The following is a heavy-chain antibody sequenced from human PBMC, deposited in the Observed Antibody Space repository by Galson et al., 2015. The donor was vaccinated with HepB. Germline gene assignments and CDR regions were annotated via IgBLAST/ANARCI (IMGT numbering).Heavy chain of an antibody. V-gene: IGHV1-45*02. D-gene: IGHD3-16*01. Sequence: SVKVSCKASGYTFTYRYLHWVRQAPGQALEWMGWITPFNGNTNYAQKFQDRVTITRDRSMSTAYMELSSLRSEDTAMYYCAGALGGPYYFDYWGQGTLVTVSS. J-gene: IGHJ4*02. CDR3: AGALGGPYYFDY. CDR2: ITPFNGNT. CDR1: GYTFTYRY.